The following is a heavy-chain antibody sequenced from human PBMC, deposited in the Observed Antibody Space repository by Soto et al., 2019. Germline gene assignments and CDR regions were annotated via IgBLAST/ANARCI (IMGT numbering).Heavy chain of an antibody. D-gene: IGHD5-12*01. CDR3: ARGIVATVNYYFDS. CDR1: GYTFTSYY. V-gene: IGHV1-46*03. J-gene: IGHJ4*02. CDR2: INPSDDST. Sequence: QVQLVQSGAEVKKPGASVKVSCKASGYTFTSYYMHWVRQAPGQGLEWMGIINPSDDSTSYAEKFQGRVTMTRDTSTNTVYMELSRMRSADKDMYYCARGIVATVNYYFDSWGQGTLVTVSS.